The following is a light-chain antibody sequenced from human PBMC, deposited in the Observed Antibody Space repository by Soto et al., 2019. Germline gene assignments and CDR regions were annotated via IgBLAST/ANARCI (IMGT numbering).Light chain of an antibody. CDR3: CSYAGGPWV. J-gene: IGLJ3*02. V-gene: IGLV2-23*01. CDR2: EGS. Sequence: QSALTQPASVSGSPGQSITISCTGTSSDVGRYNLVSWYQHHPGKAPKLVIYEGSKRPSGVSDHFSASTSGNTASLTISGLQAEDEADYYCCSYAGGPWVFGGGTKPTVL. CDR1: SSDVGRYNL.